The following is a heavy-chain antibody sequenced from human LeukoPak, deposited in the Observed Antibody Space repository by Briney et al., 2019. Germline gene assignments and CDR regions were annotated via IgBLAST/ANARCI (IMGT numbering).Heavy chain of an antibody. D-gene: IGHD6-13*01. V-gene: IGHV4-38-2*01. Sequence: KASETLSLTCAVSGYSISSGYYWGWIRQPPGKGLEWIGSIYHSGSTYYNPSLKSRVTISVDTSKNQFSLKLSSVTAADTAVYYCARGGYSSSWPYYCYYYMDVWGKGTTVTVSS. CDR1: GYSISSGYY. J-gene: IGHJ6*03. CDR3: ARGGYSSSWPYYCYYYMDV. CDR2: IYHSGST.